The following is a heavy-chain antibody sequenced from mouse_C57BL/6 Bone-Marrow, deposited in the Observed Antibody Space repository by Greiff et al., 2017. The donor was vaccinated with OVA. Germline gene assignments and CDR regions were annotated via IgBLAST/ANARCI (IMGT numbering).Heavy chain of an antibody. J-gene: IGHJ2*01. V-gene: IGHV1-63*01. CDR2: IYPGGGYT. Sequence: VQGVESGAELVRPGTSVKMSCKASGYTFTNYWIGWAKQRPGHGLEWIGDIYPGGGYTNYNEKFKGKATLTADKSSSTAYMQFSSLTSEDSAIYYCARNSNYNYFDYWGQGTTLTVSS. D-gene: IGHD2-5*01. CDR3: ARNSNYNYFDY. CDR1: GYTFTNYW.